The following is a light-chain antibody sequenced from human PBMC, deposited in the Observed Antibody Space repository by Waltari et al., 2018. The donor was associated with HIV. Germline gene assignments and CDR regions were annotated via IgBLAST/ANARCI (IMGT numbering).Light chain of an antibody. CDR3: HQYNHYPYT. V-gene: IGKV3-11*01. Sequence: EIVLTQSPATLSLSPGERAILSCRASQSIRNYLAWYQQRPGQAPRLLVYDTSNRATGVPARFSGSGSGTDFSLTIASLESEDFATYYCHQYNHYPYTFGQGTKLEIK. J-gene: IGKJ2*01. CDR2: DTS. CDR1: QSIRNY.